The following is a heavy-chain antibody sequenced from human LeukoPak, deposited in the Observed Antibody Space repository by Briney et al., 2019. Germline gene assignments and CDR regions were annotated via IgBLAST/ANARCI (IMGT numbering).Heavy chain of an antibody. J-gene: IGHJ4*02. CDR2: INPNSGGT. V-gene: IGHV1-2*06. Sequence: ASVKVSCKASGYTFTGYYMHWVRQAPGQGLEWMGRINPNSGGTNYAQKFQGRVTMTRDTSISTAYMELSRLRSDDTAVYYCARGGDGKDHPTMVVFDYWGQGTLVTVSS. CDR3: ARGGDGKDHPTMVVFDY. D-gene: IGHD4/OR15-4a*01. CDR1: GYTFTGYY.